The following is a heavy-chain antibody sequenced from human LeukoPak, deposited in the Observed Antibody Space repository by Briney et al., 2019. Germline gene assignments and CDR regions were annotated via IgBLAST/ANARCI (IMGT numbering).Heavy chain of an antibody. J-gene: IGHJ4*02. CDR1: GFTFIDYD. Sequence: PGGSLRLSCAASGFTFIDYDMHWVRHVIGKGLEWVSAIGIRGDTHYSGSVKGRFTISRENAESSLYLQMNSLRAEDTAVYYCARGGIQVSGIDEFDYWGQGTLVTVS. D-gene: IGHD6-19*01. CDR2: IGIRGDT. V-gene: IGHV3-13*01. CDR3: ARGGIQVSGIDEFDY.